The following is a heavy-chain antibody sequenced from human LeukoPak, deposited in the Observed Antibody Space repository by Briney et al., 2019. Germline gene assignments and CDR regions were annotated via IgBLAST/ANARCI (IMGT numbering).Heavy chain of an antibody. J-gene: IGHJ2*01. CDR3: ARQGAWYLDL. Sequence: GGSLRLSCAVSGFTFSRNSMNWVRQAPGKGLEWVSSISTSSSYIYYADSVKGRFTISRDNAKNSLYLQMKSLRAEDTAVYYCARQGAWYLDLWGRGTLVTVSS. CDR2: ISTSSSYI. CDR1: GFTFSRNS. V-gene: IGHV3-21*06. D-gene: IGHD3-16*01.